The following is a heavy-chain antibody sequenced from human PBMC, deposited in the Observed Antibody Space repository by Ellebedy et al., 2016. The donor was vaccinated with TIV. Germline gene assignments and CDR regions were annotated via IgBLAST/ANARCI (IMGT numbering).Heavy chain of an antibody. CDR2: INSDGSST. J-gene: IGHJ2*01. D-gene: IGHD6-19*01. V-gene: IGHV3-74*01. Sequence: PGGSLRLSCAASGFTFTQYWLHWVRHAPGKGPVWVSRINSDGSSTTYADSVKGRFTISRDNAKNTLYLQMNSLRAEDTAVYYCARGGSSGWEAYFDLWGRGTLVTVSS. CDR3: ARGGSSGWEAYFDL. CDR1: GFTFTQYW.